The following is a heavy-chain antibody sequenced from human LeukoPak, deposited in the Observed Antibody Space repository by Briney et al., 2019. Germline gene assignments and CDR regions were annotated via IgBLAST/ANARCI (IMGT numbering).Heavy chain of an antibody. D-gene: IGHD2-2*01. V-gene: IGHV3-30-3*01. Sequence: GGSLRLSCAASGFTFTSYAMHWVRQAPGKGLGWVSVISYDSSNKYYADSVKGRFTISRDNSKNTLYLQMNSLRAEDTAVYNCARAYCSSTSCHAFDIWGQGTMVIVSS. CDR1: GFTFTSYA. CDR2: ISYDSSNK. J-gene: IGHJ3*02. CDR3: ARAYCSSTSCHAFDI.